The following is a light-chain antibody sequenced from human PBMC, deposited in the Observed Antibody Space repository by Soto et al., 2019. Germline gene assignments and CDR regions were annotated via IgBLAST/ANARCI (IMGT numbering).Light chain of an antibody. V-gene: IGKV3-11*01. CDR2: GAS. CDR1: QTIYSN. CDR3: QPRTNWPPIT. Sequence: IVFTQAPATLALSPRERATLSWRASQTIYSNVAWYQQRPGQAPRLLIYGASGRATGTPDRFSGSGSGTDFTLTISSLEPEDFAVYYCQPRTNWPPITFGQGTRLEIK. J-gene: IGKJ5*01.